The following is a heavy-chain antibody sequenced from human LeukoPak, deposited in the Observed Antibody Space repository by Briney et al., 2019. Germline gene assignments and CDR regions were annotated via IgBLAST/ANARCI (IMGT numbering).Heavy chain of an antibody. J-gene: IGHJ4*02. D-gene: IGHD6-13*01. CDR2: IYTSGST. V-gene: IGHV4-4*09. CDR1: GGSISSYY. CDR3: ARRRYSHDY. Sequence: SETLSLTCTVSGGSISSYYWSWIRQPPGEGLEWIGYIYTSGSTNYNPSLKSRVTISVDTSKNQFSLKLSSVTAADTAVYYCARRRYSHDYWGQGTLVTVSS.